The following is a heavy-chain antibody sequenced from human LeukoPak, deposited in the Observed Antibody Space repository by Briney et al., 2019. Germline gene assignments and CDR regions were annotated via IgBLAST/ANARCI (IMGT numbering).Heavy chain of an antibody. CDR3: ARSHTQKGYCGGGRCYPTVWWFDP. J-gene: IGHJ5*02. D-gene: IGHD2-15*01. CDR1: GYTFTSYD. CDR2: IDPNNYDT. V-gene: IGHV1-8*01. Sequence: RASVKVSCKASGYTFTSYDINWVRQAAGQGLEWMGWIDPNNYDTGCAQKFQGRITMTKNTSINTAYMELSSLRSEDTAVYYCARSHTQKGYCGGGRCYPTVWWFDPWGQGTLVTVSS.